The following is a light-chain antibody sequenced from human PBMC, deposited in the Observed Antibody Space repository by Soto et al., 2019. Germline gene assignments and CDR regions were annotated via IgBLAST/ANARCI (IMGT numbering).Light chain of an antibody. J-gene: IGKJ5*01. CDR3: QQYEKWPPSIT. Sequence: IVMTQSPATLSVSPCERVTLSCRASQSVRSNLAWYQQKPGQAPRLLIYGASTRATGLPARFSGSGSGTDFTLTISSLQSEDFATYYCQQYEKWPPSITFGQGTRLEI. V-gene: IGKV3-15*01. CDR2: GAS. CDR1: QSVRSN.